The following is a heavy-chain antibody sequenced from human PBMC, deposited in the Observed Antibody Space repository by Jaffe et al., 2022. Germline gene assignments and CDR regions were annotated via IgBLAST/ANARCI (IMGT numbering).Heavy chain of an antibody. Sequence: QVQLVQSGAEVKKPGASVKVSCKASGYTFTGYYMHWVRQAPGQGLEWMGRINPNSGGTNYAQKFQGRVTMTRDTSISTAYMELSRLRSDDTAVYYCARDGPFRYYDILTGSAGDYYYYYMDVWGKGTTVTVSS. J-gene: IGHJ6*03. V-gene: IGHV1-2*06. CDR1: GYTFTGYY. CDR2: INPNSGGT. CDR3: ARDGPFRYYDILTGSAGDYYYYYMDV. D-gene: IGHD3-9*01.